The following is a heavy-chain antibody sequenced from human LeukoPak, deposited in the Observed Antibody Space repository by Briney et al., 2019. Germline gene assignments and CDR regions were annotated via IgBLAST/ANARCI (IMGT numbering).Heavy chain of an antibody. CDR2: IYYSGST. CDR3: ARDSITMVRGVGFDY. CDR1: GGSFSGYY. Sequence: SETLSLTCAVYGGSFSGYYWSWIRQPPGKGLEWIGYIYYSGSTNYNPSLKSRVTISVDTSKNQFSLKLSSVTAADTAVYYCARDSITMVRGVGFDYWGQGTLVTVSS. V-gene: IGHV4-59*01. J-gene: IGHJ4*02. D-gene: IGHD3-10*01.